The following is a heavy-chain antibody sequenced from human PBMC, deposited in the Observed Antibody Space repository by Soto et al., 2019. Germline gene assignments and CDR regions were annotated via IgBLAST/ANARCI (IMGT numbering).Heavy chain of an antibody. J-gene: IGHJ3*02. CDR3: ATDASCRSNNCPRAFDI. CDR2: IKRKIDGETI. D-gene: IGHD2-2*01. CDR1: GFTFSHVW. V-gene: IGHV3-15*01. Sequence: EVQLVESGGGLEKPGGSLRLSCAASGFTFSHVWMSWVRQAPGKGLEWVGRIKRKIDGETIDYAAPVKGRFTISRDDSKGTLYRQMNRLKTEDTAVYYCATDASCRSNNCPRAFDIWGQGTVVTVSS.